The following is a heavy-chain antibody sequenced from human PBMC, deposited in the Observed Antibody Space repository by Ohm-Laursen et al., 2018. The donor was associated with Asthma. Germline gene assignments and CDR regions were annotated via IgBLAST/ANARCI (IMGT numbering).Heavy chain of an antibody. CDR1: GYTFTSYY. J-gene: IGHJ6*02. V-gene: IGHV1-46*01. CDR3: ARDGNTDDGRDYYGMDV. CDR2: INPSGGST. D-gene: IGHD1-1*01. Sequence: ASVKVSCKTSGYTFTSYYMHWVRQAPGQGLEWMGIINPSGGSTSYAQKFQGRVTMTRDTSTSTVYMELSSLRSEDTAVYYCARDGNTDDGRDYYGMDVWGQGTTVTVSS.